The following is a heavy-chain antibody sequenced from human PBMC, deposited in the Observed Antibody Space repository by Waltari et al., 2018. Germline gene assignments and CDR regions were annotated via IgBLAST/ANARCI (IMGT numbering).Heavy chain of an antibody. CDR3: ARDQGGCSSTSCWGAFDI. CDR1: GGSISSYY. D-gene: IGHD2-2*01. CDR2: IYYSGST. Sequence: QVQLQESGPGLVKPSETLSLTCTVSGGSISSYYWSWIRQPPGKGLEWIGYIYYSGSTNDNPSLKSRVTISVDTSKNQFSLKLSSVTAADTAVYYCARDQGGCSSTSCWGAFDIWGQGTMVTVSS. V-gene: IGHV4-59*01. J-gene: IGHJ3*02.